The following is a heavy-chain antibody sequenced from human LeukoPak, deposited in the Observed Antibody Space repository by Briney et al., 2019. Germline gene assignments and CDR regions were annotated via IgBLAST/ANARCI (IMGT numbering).Heavy chain of an antibody. Sequence: PGGSLRLSCAASGFTFSSYGMHWVRQAPGKGLEGVAVISHDGSNKYYADSVKGRFTISRDNSKNTLYLQMNSLRAEDTAVYYCAKDLPVRWLQFAFDIWGQGTMVTVSS. J-gene: IGHJ3*02. CDR2: ISHDGSNK. D-gene: IGHD5-24*01. V-gene: IGHV3-30*18. CDR1: GFTFSSYG. CDR3: AKDLPVRWLQFAFDI.